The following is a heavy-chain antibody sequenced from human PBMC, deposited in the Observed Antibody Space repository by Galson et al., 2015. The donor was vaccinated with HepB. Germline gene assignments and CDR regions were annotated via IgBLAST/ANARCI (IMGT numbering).Heavy chain of an antibody. J-gene: IGHJ4*02. D-gene: IGHD3-16*01. CDR2: IYPGDSDP. CDR3: ARHGGFVDY. Sequence: QSGAEVKKPGESLEISCNASGYSFTTYWIGWVRQMPGKGLEWMGIIYPGDSDPIYSPSFQGQVTISAAKSISTAYLQWSSLEASDTAMYYCARHGGFVDYWGQGTLVTVSS. V-gene: IGHV5-51*01. CDR1: GYSFTTYW.